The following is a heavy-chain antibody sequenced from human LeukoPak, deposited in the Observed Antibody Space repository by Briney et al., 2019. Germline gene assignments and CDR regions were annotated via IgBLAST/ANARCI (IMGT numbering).Heavy chain of an antibody. J-gene: IGHJ5*02. Sequence: SETLSLTCTVSGGSISSYYWSWLRQPAGKGLEWIGRIYTSESTNYNPSLKSRVTMSVDTSKNQFSLKLSSVTAADTAVYYCARDYYAWGYSSNWYRWFDPWGQGTLVTVSS. V-gene: IGHV4-4*07. CDR3: ARDYYAWGYSSNWYRWFDP. CDR2: IYTSEST. CDR1: GGSISSYY. D-gene: IGHD6-13*01.